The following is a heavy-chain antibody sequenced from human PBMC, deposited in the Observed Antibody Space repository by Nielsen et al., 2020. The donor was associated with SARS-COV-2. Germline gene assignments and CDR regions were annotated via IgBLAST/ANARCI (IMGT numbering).Heavy chain of an antibody. D-gene: IGHD1-7*01. V-gene: IGHV3-73*01. CDR2: IRSKANSYAT. J-gene: IGHJ6*04. Sequence: GSLRLSCAASGFTFSDSTMHWVRQASGKGLEWVGRIRSKANSYATAYAASVKGRFTISRDDSKNTAYLQMNSLKSEDTAVYYCTRRELAWDVWGKGTTVTVSS. CDR1: GFTFSDST. CDR3: TRRELAWDV.